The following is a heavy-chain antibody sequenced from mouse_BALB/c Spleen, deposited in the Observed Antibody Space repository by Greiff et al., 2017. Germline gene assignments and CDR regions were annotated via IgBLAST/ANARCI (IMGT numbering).Heavy chain of an antibody. CDR3: ARWDDGYYFDY. CDR1: GYAFTNYL. D-gene: IGHD2-3*01. V-gene: IGHV1-54*01. J-gene: IGHJ2*01. Sequence: QVQLKQSGAELVRPGTSVKVSCKASGYAFTNYLIEWVKQRPGQGLEWIGVINPGSGGTNYNEKFKGKATLTADKSSSTAYMQLSSLTSDDSAVYFCARWDDGYYFDYWGQGTTLTVSS. CDR2: INPGSGGT.